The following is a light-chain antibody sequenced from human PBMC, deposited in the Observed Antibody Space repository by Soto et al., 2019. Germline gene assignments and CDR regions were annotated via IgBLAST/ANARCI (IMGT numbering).Light chain of an antibody. V-gene: IGKV3-11*01. CDR3: QQRSSWPIT. J-gene: IGKJ5*01. CDR1: QSISNY. CDR2: ETS. Sequence: IVLTQSPATLSLSPGERATLSCRASQSISNYLAWYQQKPGQAPRLLIYETSNRATGIPARFSGSGSGTDFTLTISSLEPEDFAVYYCQQRSSWPITFGQGTRLEIK.